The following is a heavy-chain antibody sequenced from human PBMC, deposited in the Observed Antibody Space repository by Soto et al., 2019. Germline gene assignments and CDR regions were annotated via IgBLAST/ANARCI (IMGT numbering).Heavy chain of an antibody. D-gene: IGHD5-18*01. CDR3: ARDRGVRSYGYVNDYYYGMDV. J-gene: IGHJ6*02. V-gene: IGHV4-31*03. CDR2: IYYSGST. CDR1: GGSISSGGYY. Sequence: SETLSLTCTVSGGSISSGGYYWSWIRQHPGKGLEWIGYIYYSGSTYYNPSLKSRVTISVDTSKNQFSLKLSSVTAADTAVYYCARDRGVRSYGYVNDYYYGMDVWGQGTTVNVSS.